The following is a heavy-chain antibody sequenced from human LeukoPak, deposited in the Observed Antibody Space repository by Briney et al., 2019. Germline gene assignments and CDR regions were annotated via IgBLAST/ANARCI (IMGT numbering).Heavy chain of an antibody. CDR3: AVPAALDKDY. J-gene: IGHJ4*02. CDR2: INQSGST. CDR1: GGSFSGYY. D-gene: IGHD2-2*01. V-gene: IGHV4-34*01. Sequence: SETLSLTCAVYGGSFSGYYWSWIRQPPGKGLEWIGEINQSGSTNYNPSPKGRVTISVDTSKNQFSLKLSSVTAADTAVYHCAVPAALDKDYWGQGTLVTVSS.